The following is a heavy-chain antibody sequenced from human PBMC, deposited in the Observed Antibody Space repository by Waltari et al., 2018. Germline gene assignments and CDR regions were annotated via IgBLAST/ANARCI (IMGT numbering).Heavy chain of an antibody. V-gene: IGHV4-4*07. D-gene: IGHD3-22*01. CDR3: ARGLGYYDSSGYYYFGWFDP. Sequence: QVQLQESGPGLVKPSETLSLTYTVSGGSISSYYWSWIRQPAGKGLEWIGRIYTSGSTNYNPSLKSRVTMSVDTSKNQFSLKLSAVTAADTAVYYCARGLGYYDSSGYYYFGWFDPWGQGTLVTVSS. CDR2: IYTSGST. CDR1: GGSISSYY. J-gene: IGHJ5*02.